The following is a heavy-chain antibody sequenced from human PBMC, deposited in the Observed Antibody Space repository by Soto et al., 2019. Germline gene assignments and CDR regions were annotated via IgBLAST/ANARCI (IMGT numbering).Heavy chain of an antibody. CDR2: INAGNGNT. CDR1: GYTFTSYA. V-gene: IGHV1-3*01. J-gene: IGHJ5*02. CDR3: AREGPNHRLS. D-gene: IGHD3-16*02. Sequence: ASVKVSCKASGYTFTSYAMHWVRQAPGQRLEWMGWINAGNGNTKYAQKFQGRVTMTTDTSTSTAYMELRSLRSDDTAVYYCAREGPNHRLSWGQGTLVTVS.